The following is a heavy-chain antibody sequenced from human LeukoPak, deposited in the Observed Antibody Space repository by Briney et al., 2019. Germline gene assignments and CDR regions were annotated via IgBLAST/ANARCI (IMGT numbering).Heavy chain of an antibody. Sequence: SETLSLTCTVSGYSISSGYFWAWIRQPPGKGLEWIGTIYHSGITYYNPSLKSRVTISVDTSKNQFSLKLTSVTAADTAVYYCARDREQQLVRFYNAFDIWGQGTMVTVSS. CDR2: IYHSGIT. D-gene: IGHD6-13*01. CDR3: ARDREQQLVRFYNAFDI. CDR1: GYSISSGYF. V-gene: IGHV4-38-2*02. J-gene: IGHJ3*02.